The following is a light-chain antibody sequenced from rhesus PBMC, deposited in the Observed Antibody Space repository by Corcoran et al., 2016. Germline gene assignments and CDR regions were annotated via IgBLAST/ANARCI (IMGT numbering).Light chain of an antibody. J-gene: IGKJ2*01. CDR1: QGLSHK. CDR2: YAS. Sequence: DIHMTQSPSSLSASVGDTVTITCRASQGLSHKLAWYQQKPGKVPKLLIYYASTLQSGVPSRFIGIGVGTEFSLTISSLQPEDFATYSCPHGYGTPYSFGRGTKVEIK. CDR3: PHGYGTPYS. V-gene: IGKV1S15*01.